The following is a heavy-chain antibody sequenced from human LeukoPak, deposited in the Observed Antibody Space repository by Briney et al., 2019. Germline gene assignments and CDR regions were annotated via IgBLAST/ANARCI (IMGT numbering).Heavy chain of an antibody. V-gene: IGHV4-61*02. CDR2: IYTTGST. J-gene: IGHJ4*02. D-gene: IGHD2-2*01. CDR3: ARAAQSSTTHFDY. Sequence: PSQTLSLTCTVSGGSTSSGRYYWSWIRQPAGKGLEWIGRIYTTGSTNYNPSLRSRVTISVDTSKNQFSLELSSVTAADTAVYYCARAAQSSTTHFDYWGQGTLVTVSS. CDR1: GGSTSSGRYY.